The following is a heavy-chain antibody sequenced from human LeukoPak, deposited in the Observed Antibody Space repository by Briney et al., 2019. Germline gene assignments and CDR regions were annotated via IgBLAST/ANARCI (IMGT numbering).Heavy chain of an antibody. J-gene: IGHJ2*01. CDR3: ARPDSSGWYFDL. Sequence: SETLSLTCTVSGGSVSSGSYYWSWIRQPPGKGLEWIGYIYYSGTTNYNPSLKSRVTISVDTSKNQSSLKLRSLTAADTAVYYCARPDSSGWYFDLWGRGTLVTVSS. CDR2: IYYSGTT. V-gene: IGHV4-61*01. CDR1: GGSVSSGSYY. D-gene: IGHD3-22*01.